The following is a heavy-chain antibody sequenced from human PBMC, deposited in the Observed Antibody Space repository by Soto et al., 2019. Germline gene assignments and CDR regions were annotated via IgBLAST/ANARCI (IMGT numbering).Heavy chain of an antibody. V-gene: IGHV3-66*01. D-gene: IGHD6-25*01. CDR1: GFTVSSNY. Sequence: EVQLVESGGGLVQPGGSPRLSCAASGFTVSSNYMSWVRQAPGKGLEWVSVIYSGGSTYYADSVKGRFTISRDNSKNTLYLQMNSLRAEDTAVYYCARALGMAAVELYFDYWGQGTLVTVSS. J-gene: IGHJ4*02. CDR2: IYSGGST. CDR3: ARALGMAAVELYFDY.